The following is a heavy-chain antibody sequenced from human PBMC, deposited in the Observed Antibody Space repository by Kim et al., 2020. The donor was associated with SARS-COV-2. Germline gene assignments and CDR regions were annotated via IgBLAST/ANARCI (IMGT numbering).Heavy chain of an antibody. CDR2: IYSGGTT. V-gene: IGHV3-66*01. CDR3: ARGPPLDY. CDR1: GITVSASY. J-gene: IGHJ4*02. Sequence: GGSLRLSCAASGITVSASYMSWVRQAPGKGLEWVSVIYSGGTTYYADSVKGRFTISRDNSKNTLSLQMNSLRAEDTAVHYCARGPPLDYWGQGSLVTVSS.